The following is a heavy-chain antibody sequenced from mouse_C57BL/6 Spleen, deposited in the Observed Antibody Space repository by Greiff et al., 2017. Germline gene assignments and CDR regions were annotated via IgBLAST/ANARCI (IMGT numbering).Heavy chain of an antibody. CDR1: GFNIKDYY. Sequence: VQLQQSGAELVKPGASVKLSCTASGFNIKDYYMHWVKQRTEQGLEWIGRIDPEDGETNYAPKFQGKATITADTSSNTAYLQLSSLTSEDTAVYYCALITTVKSYAMDYWGPGTSVTVSS. CDR3: ALITTVKSYAMDY. CDR2: IDPEDGET. J-gene: IGHJ4*01. V-gene: IGHV14-2*01. D-gene: IGHD1-1*01.